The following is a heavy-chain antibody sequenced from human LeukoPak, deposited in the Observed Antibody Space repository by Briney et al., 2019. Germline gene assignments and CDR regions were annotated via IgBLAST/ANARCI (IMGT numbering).Heavy chain of an antibody. CDR2: IIPIFGTA. Sequence: SVKVSCMPSGGTFSIYAISWVRQAPGEGLEWMGGIIPIFGTANYAQKLQGRVTITAEKSTSTAYMELRSLRSDDTAVYYCARDPEDNYYDSSGYYSDPWGQGTLVTVSS. V-gene: IGHV1-69*06. CDR3: ARDPEDNYYDSSGYYSDP. J-gene: IGHJ5*02. CDR1: GGTFSIYA. D-gene: IGHD3-22*01.